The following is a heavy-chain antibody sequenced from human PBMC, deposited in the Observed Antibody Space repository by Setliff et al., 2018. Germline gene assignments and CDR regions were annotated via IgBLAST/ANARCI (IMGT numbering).Heavy chain of an antibody. D-gene: IGHD1-1*01. Sequence: PGGSLRLSCAPSGFTFSSYAMSWVRQAPGKGLEWVSSISSSSSYIYYADSVKGRFTISRDSSTNTVYLQMNSLRGDDTAVYYCAGNNGNYILDSWGQGTLVTVSS. CDR3: AGNNGNYILDS. CDR2: ISSSSSYI. CDR1: GFTFSSYA. J-gene: IGHJ4*02. V-gene: IGHV3-21*01.